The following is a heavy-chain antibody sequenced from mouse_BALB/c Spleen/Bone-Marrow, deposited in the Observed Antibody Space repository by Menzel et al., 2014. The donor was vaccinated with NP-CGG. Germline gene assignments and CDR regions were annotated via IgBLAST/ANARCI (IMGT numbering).Heavy chain of an antibody. D-gene: IGHD2-14*01. CDR2: IDPANGNT. J-gene: IGHJ3*01. CDR3: AAYYRYLAWFAY. V-gene: IGHV14-3*02. Sequence: EVQLQQSGAELAKPGASVKLSCTASGFNIKDTYMHWVKQRPEQGLEWIGRIDPANGNTKYDPKFQGKATITADTSSNTAYLQLSSLTSEDTAVYYCAAYYRYLAWFAYWGQGTLDTVSA. CDR1: GFNIKDTY.